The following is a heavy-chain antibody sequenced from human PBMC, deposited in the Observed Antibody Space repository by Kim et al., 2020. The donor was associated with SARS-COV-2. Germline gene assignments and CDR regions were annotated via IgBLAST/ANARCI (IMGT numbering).Heavy chain of an antibody. D-gene: IGHD3-10*01. Sequence: SETLSLTCTVSGGSIYSGGYYWSWIRHPGKGLEWIGNIYFSGSTYYSPSLKSRVTISIDTSKNQFSLKLSSVTAADTAVYYCARAHYYASGSYYNVGDY. CDR2: IYFSGST. V-gene: IGHV4-31*03. J-gene: IGHJ4*01. CDR3: ARAHYYASGSYYNVGDY. CDR1: GGSIYSGGYY.